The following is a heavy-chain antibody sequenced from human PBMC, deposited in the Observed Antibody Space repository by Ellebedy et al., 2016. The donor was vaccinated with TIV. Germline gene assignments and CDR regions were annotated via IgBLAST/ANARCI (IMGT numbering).Heavy chain of an antibody. J-gene: IGHJ2*01. CDR1: GFTFRTYS. Sequence: PGGSLRLSCAGSGFTFRTYSMNWVRQTQGKGLEWVSSISSRSDYIYYADSVKVRFTISIDNANNSLYLRMNNLRAEDTAVYYCARGPYSNDWYFDLWGRGTLVTVSS. V-gene: IGHV3-21*01. D-gene: IGHD6-13*01. CDR2: ISSRSDYI. CDR3: ARGPYSNDWYFDL.